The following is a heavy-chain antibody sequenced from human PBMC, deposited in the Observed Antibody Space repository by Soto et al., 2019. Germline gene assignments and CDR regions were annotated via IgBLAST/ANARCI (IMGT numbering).Heavy chain of an antibody. CDR2: ISGDGGST. D-gene: IGHD3-22*01. Sequence: GESLKLSCAPTAFSFSSYTMSSLRPAPRKGLEWVSGISGDGGSTYYADSVKGRFTISRDNSKNTLYLQMDSLRGEDTAVFYCAKPYERGLTSLFDYWGQGTQVTVSS. CDR3: AKPYERGLTSLFDY. V-gene: IGHV3-23*01. CDR1: AFSFSSYT. J-gene: IGHJ4*02.